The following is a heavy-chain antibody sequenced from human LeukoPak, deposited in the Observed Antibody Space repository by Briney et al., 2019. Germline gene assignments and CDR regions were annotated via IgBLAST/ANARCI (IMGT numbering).Heavy chain of an antibody. CDR2: INPNSGGT. Sequence: ASVKVSCKALGYTFTGYYMHWVRQAPGQGLEWMGRINPNSGGTNYAQKFQGRVTMTRDTSISTAYMELSRLRSDDTAVYYCARGGIYDILTGYTVGDYWGQGTLVTVSS. V-gene: IGHV1-2*06. D-gene: IGHD3-9*01. J-gene: IGHJ4*02. CDR3: ARGGIYDILTGYTVGDY. CDR1: GYTFTGYY.